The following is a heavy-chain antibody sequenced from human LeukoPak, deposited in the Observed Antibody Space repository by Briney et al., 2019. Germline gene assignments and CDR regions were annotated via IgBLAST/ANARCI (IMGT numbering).Heavy chain of an antibody. V-gene: IGHV1-18*01. Sequence: ASVTVSFKASGYTFTNYGMSWVRQAPGQGHEWMGWINTNNGDTNLAQKLQGRVTITRDTTKSTVYMELRRLRSDGTAVYYCARHFYYGSGGSRNCFDQWGQGTLVTVSS. J-gene: IGHJ5*02. CDR3: ARHFYYGSGGSRNCFDQ. D-gene: IGHD3-10*01. CDR1: GYTFTNYG. CDR2: INTNNGDT.